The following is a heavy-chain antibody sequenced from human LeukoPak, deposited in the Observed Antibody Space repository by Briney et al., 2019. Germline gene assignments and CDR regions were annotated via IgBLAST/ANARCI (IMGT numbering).Heavy chain of an antibody. CDR1: GGSISSGGYC. CDR2: IYYSGST. Sequence: SETLSLTCTVSGGSISSGGYCWSWIRQHPGKGLEWIGYIYYSGSTYYNPCLKSRVTISVDTSKNQFSLKLSSVTAAVTAVYYCARSAYKMATIDYWGQGTLVTVSS. V-gene: IGHV4-31*03. CDR3: ARSAYKMATIDY. J-gene: IGHJ4*02. D-gene: IGHD5-24*01.